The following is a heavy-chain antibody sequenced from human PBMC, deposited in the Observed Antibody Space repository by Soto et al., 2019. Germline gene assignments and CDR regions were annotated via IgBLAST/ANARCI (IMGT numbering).Heavy chain of an antibody. J-gene: IGHJ4*02. V-gene: IGHV4-4*02. CDR2: IYHSGTT. CDR1: GASIRSTYW. CDR3: AFPATADFDY. Sequence: PSETLSLTCTVSGASIRSTYWSWVRQSPGRGLEWIGEIYHSGTTNYSPSLKSRVNIAVDMSTNHFSLTLISVTAADTAVYYCAFPATADFDYWGKGILVTVSS. D-gene: IGHD6-13*01.